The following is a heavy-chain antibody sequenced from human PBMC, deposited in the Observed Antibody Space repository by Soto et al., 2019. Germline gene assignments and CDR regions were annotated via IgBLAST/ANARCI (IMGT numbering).Heavy chain of an antibody. CDR1: WGSFSGYY. CDR3: ARGWYYDFGSGYPKAFDY. J-gene: IGHJ4*02. D-gene: IGHD3-3*01. V-gene: IGHV4-34*01. Sequence: SETLSLTLAVYWGSFSGYYWNWLSQHPGKGLEWVGEINRRRSTNYNPSLKSRVTISVDTSKNQFSLNLSAVTAADTAVYYCARGWYYDFGSGYPKAFDYWGQGTLVTVS. CDR2: INRRRST.